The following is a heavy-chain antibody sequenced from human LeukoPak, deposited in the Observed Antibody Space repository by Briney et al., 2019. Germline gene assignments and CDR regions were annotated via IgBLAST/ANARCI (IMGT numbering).Heavy chain of an antibody. Sequence: LAGGSLRLSCAASGFTFSSYAMSWVRQAPGKGLEWVSAISGSGGSTYYADSVKGRFTISRDNSKNTLYLQMNSLRAEDTAVYYCAKDRTLPYYYGSASIDYWGQGTLVTVSS. CDR1: GFTFSSYA. CDR3: AKDRTLPYYYGSASIDY. J-gene: IGHJ4*02. CDR2: ISGSGGST. D-gene: IGHD3-10*01. V-gene: IGHV3-23*01.